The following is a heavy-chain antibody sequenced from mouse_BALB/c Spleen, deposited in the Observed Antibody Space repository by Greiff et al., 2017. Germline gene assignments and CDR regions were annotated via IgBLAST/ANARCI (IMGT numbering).Heavy chain of an antibody. CDR1: GYAFSSSW. CDR2: IYPGDGDT. V-gene: IGHV1-82*01. J-gene: IGHJ4*01. CDR3: ARGGAYYRDFYAMDY. Sequence: QVQLQQSGPELVKPGASVKISCKASGYAFSSSWMNWVKQRPGQGLEWIGRIYPGDGDTNYNGKFKGKATLTADKSSSTAYMQLSSLTSVDSAVYFCARGGAYYRDFYAMDYWGQGTSVTVSS. D-gene: IGHD2-14*01.